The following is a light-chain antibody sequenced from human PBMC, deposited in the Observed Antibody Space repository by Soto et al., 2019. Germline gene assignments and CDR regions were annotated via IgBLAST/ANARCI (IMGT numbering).Light chain of an antibody. CDR2: DVS. CDR1: SSDVGGYNY. Sequence: QYVLTQARSVSGSPGQSVTISCTGTSSDVGGYNYVSWYQHHPGKAPKFMIYDVSKRPSGVPDRFSASTSGNTAPLTIFGRQAEEEDDYYCCSYAGNGSVVFGGGTKLTVL. CDR3: CSYAGNGSVV. J-gene: IGLJ2*01. V-gene: IGLV2-11*01.